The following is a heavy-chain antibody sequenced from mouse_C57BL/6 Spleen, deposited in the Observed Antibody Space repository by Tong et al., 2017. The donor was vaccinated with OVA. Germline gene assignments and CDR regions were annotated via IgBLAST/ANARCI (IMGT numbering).Heavy chain of an antibody. D-gene: IGHD1-1*01. CDR2: INPNNGGT. V-gene: IGHV1-18*01. CDR3: AIGGIYYYGSRDYYAMDY. J-gene: IGHJ4*01. Sequence: EVQLQESGPELVKPGASVKIPCKASGYTFTDYNMDWVKQSHGKSLEWIGDINPNNGGTIYNQKFKGKATLTADKSSSTAYMQLNSLTSEDSAVYFCAIGGIYYYGSRDYYAMDYWGQGTSVTVSS. CDR1: GYTFTDYN.